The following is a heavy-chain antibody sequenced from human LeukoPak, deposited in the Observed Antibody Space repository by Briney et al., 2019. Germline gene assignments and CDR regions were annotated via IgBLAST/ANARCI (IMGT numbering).Heavy chain of an antibody. CDR3: ARSRRTTMIVVATSGVNYYGMDV. D-gene: IGHD3-22*01. V-gene: IGHV1-69*04. CDR2: IIPILGIA. J-gene: IGHJ6*02. Sequence: SVKVSCKASGGTFSSYAISWVRQAPGQGLEWMGRIIPILGIANYAQKFQGRVTITADKSTSTAYMELSSLRSEDTAVYCCARSRRTTMIVVATSGVNYYGMDVWGQGTTVTVSS. CDR1: GGTFSSYA.